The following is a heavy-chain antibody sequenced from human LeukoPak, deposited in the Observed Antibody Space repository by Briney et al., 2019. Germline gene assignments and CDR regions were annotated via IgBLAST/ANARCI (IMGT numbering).Heavy chain of an antibody. V-gene: IGHV3-64D*09. J-gene: IGHJ4*02. Sequence: PGGSLSLSCSASGFTFSSYVMHWVRQAPGKGLEYVSGISTYGISTSYADSMKGRFTISRDNSKNTLYLQMSSLRGEDTAMYYCVKDQGLHYFDYWGQGTLVTVSS. CDR1: GFTFSSYV. CDR2: ISTYGIST. CDR3: VKDQGLHYFDY.